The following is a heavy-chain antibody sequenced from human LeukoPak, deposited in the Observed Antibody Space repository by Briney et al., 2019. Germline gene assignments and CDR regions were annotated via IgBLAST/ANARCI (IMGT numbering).Heavy chain of an antibody. J-gene: IGHJ5*02. CDR3: ARERDGDYAGGFDP. CDR1: GFTFSTYA. Sequence: GGSLRLSCAASGFTFSTYAMSWVRQAPGKGLEWVSAISGSGGDTEYADSVKGWFTISRDNSKSTLFLQMNSLRAEDTAVYYCARERDGDYAGGFDPWGQGTLVTVSS. V-gene: IGHV3-23*01. CDR2: ISGSGGDT. D-gene: IGHD4-17*01.